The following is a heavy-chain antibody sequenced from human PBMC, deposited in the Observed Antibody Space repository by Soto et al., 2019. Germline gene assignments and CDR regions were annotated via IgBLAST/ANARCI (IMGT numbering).Heavy chain of an antibody. J-gene: IGHJ2*01. CDR3: AKDASSGITSFDS. CDR2: VSGSAGST. CDR1: GSTFSSYA. D-gene: IGHD3-3*01. Sequence: EVQLLESGGGLVQPGGSLRLSCAASGSTFSSYAMSWVRQAPGKGLEWVSVVSGSAGSTYYADSVKGRFTISRDNSKNTRYLQMNSLRAEDTAVYYCAKDASSGITSFDSWGRGTVVTVSS. V-gene: IGHV3-23*01.